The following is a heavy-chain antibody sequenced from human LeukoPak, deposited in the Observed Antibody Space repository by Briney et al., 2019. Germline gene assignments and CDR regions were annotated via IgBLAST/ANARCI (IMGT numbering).Heavy chain of an antibody. Sequence: TLSLTCTVSGGSISSGGYYWSWIRQPPGKALEWLARIDWDDDKFYSTSLKTRLTISKDTSKNQVVLTMTNMDPVDTATYYCARIRDGDWFDPWGQGTLVTVSS. CDR1: GGSISSGGYY. CDR3: ARIRDGDWFDP. V-gene: IGHV2-70*16. CDR2: IDWDDDK. J-gene: IGHJ5*02.